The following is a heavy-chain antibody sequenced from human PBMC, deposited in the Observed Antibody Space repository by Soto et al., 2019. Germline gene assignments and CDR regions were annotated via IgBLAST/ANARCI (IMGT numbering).Heavy chain of an antibody. J-gene: IGHJ6*02. CDR2: LYYSGST. D-gene: IGHD2-15*01. CDR1: GGSISSGDYY. V-gene: IGHV4-30-4*01. Sequence: QVQLPESGPGLVKPSQTLSLPCTVSGGSISSGDYYWSWIRQPPGKALEWIGYLYYSGSTYYNRPLQSRVTIALDTSKNQFSLKLSAVTAAHTAVYYCAREDTVVVVRQQYYYYGIDFWGRGTTVTVSS. CDR3: AREDTVVVVRQQYYYYGIDF.